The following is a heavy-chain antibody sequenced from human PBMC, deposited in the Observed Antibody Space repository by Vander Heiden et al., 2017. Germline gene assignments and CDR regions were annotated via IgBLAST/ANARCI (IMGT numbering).Heavy chain of an antibody. CDR2: ISYDGSNK. CDR1: GFTLSSDA. CDR3: ARDLGFLDY. Sequence: QVQLVESGGGVVQPGRSLSLSCAAFGFTLSSDAMHWVRQAPGKGLEWVAVISYDGSNKYYADSVKGRFTISRDNSKNTLYLKMNSLRAEDTAVYYCARDLGFLDYWGQGTLVTVSS. J-gene: IGHJ4*02. V-gene: IGHV3-30-3*01.